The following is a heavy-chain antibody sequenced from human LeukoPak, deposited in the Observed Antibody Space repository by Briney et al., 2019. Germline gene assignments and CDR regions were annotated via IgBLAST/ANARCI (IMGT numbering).Heavy chain of an antibody. CDR1: GGSISSGSYY. D-gene: IGHD4-23*01. J-gene: IGHJ4*02. V-gene: IGHV4-61*02. Sequence: SETLSLTCTVSGGSISSGSYYWSWIRQPAGKGLEWIERIYTSGSTNYNPSLKSRVTISVDTSKNQFSLKLSSVTAADTAVYYCARGYYGGNSADYWGQGTLVTVSS. CDR2: IYTSGST. CDR3: ARGYYGGNSADY.